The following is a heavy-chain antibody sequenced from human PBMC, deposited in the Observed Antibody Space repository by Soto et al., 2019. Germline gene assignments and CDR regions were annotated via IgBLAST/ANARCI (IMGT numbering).Heavy chain of an antibody. Sequence: EVQRLDSGGGLVQPGGSLRLSCAASGFPFSSSARSWVRQAPGKGLEGGAAVSGSGGTTYYADSLRGCFTMSRDNSKNTLHMQMNSLRAEDTAIYFCARCTVDTIVTSGWCHYLDPWGQGTLVTVSS. CDR2: VSGSGGTT. CDR3: ARCTVDTIVTSGWCHYLDP. J-gene: IGHJ5*02. V-gene: IGHV3-23*01. D-gene: IGHD6-19*01. CDR1: GFPFSSSA.